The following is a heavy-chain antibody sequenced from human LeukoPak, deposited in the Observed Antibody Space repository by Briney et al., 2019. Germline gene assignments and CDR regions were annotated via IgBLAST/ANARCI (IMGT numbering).Heavy chain of an antibody. CDR2: ISSSSSYI. J-gene: IGHJ3*02. Sequence: GGSLRLSCAASGFTFNTYTMNWVRQAPGKGLEWVSSISSSSSYIYYADSVKGRLTISRDNAKNSLYLQMNSLRAEDTAVYYCARDPTSSWETAFDIWGQGTMVTVSS. CDR3: ARDPTSSWETAFDI. CDR1: GFTFNTYT. V-gene: IGHV3-21*01. D-gene: IGHD1-26*01.